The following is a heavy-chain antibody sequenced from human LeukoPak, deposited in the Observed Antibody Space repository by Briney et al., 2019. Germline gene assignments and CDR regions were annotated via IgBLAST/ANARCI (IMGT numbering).Heavy chain of an antibody. Sequence: ASVKVSCKASGYTFTGYYMHWVRQAPGQGLEWVGWINPNSGGTNYAQKFQGRVTMTRDTSISTAYMELSRLRSDDTAVYYCARAGGYSYGYHYYYYYYMDVWGKGTTVTVSS. CDR1: GYTFTGYY. V-gene: IGHV1-2*02. D-gene: IGHD5-18*01. CDR3: ARAGGYSYGYHYYYYYYMDV. CDR2: INPNSGGT. J-gene: IGHJ6*03.